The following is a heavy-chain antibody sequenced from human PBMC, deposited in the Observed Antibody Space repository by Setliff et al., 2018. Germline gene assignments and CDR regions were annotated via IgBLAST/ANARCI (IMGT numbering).Heavy chain of an antibody. V-gene: IGHV2-5*02. Sequence: SGPTLVNPTQTLTLTCTFSGFSLNTTGEGVGWIRQPPGKALEWLALVYWDGDQRYSPSLNSRLSITKDSSKSQVFLTMINMDPVDTATYYCARLPPLVQNNGASNHAFDVWGPGAVVTVSS. D-gene: IGHD6-6*01. CDR1: GFSLNTTGEG. J-gene: IGHJ3*01. CDR2: VYWDGDQ. CDR3: ARLPPLVQNNGASNHAFDV.